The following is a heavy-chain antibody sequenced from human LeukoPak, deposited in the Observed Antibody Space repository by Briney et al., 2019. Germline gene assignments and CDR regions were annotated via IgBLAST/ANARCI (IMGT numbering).Heavy chain of an antibody. CDR2: ISHSGST. J-gene: IGHJ6*02. V-gene: IGHV4-34*01. CDR1: GGSFSGYY. Sequence: PSETLSLTCAVYGGSFSGYYWSWIRQPPGKGLEWIGQISHSGSTNSNPSLKSRVTISLDTSKNQFSLKVSSVTAADTAVYYCARLFGVITNMHYYYGMDVWGQGTTVTVS. D-gene: IGHD3-3*01. CDR3: ARLFGVITNMHYYYGMDV.